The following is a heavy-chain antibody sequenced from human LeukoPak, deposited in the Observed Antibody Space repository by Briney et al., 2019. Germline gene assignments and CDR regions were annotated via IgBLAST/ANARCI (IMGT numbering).Heavy chain of an antibody. CDR1: GFTFSSYW. J-gene: IGHJ6*02. V-gene: IGHV3-30*18. D-gene: IGHD5-18*01. CDR2: ISNDGSNK. Sequence: PGGSLRLSCAASGFTFSSYWMSWVRQAPGKGLEWVAVISNDGSNKYYADSVKGRFTISRDNSKNTLYLQMNSLRAEDTAVYYCAKGGVDTAMVNYYYYGMDVWGQGTTVTVSS. CDR3: AKGGVDTAMVNYYYYGMDV.